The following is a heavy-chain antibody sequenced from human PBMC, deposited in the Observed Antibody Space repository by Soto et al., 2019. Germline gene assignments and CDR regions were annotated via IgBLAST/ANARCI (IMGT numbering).Heavy chain of an antibody. CDR3: ARTGYCSGGSCYSSSGYYFDY. D-gene: IGHD2-15*01. V-gene: IGHV4-34*01. J-gene: IGHJ4*02. CDR2: INHSGST. CDR1: GGSFSGYY. Sequence: QVQLQQWGAGLLKPSETLSLTCAVYGGSFSGYYWSWIRQPPGQGLEWIGEINHSGSTNYNPSLKSRVTISVDTSKNQFSLKLSSVTAADTAVYYCARTGYCSGGSCYSSSGYYFDYWGQGTLVTVSS.